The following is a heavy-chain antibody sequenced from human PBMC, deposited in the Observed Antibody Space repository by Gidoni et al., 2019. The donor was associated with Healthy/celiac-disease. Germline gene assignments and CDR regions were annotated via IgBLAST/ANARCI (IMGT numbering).Heavy chain of an antibody. V-gene: IGHV1-3*01. CDR3: ARDTRRELPLGT. CDR2: INAGNGNT. J-gene: IGHJ5*02. D-gene: IGHD1-26*01. Sequence: QVQLVQSGAEVKKPGASVKVSCKASGYTFTSYAMHWVRQAPGQRLEWMGWINAGNGNTKYSQKFQGRVTITRDTSASTAYMELSSLRSEDTAVYYCARDTRRELPLGTWGQGTLVTVSS. CDR1: GYTFTSYA.